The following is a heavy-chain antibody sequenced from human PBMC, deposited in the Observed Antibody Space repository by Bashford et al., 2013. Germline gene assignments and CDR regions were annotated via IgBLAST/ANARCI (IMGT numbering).Heavy chain of an antibody. CDR2: IYPGDSDA. J-gene: IGHJ4*02. D-gene: IGHD4-17*01. CDR3: ARRHVDYFFDS. Sequence: VRQMPGKGLEWMGIIYPGDSDATYSPSFQGQVTISADRSISTAYLQWSSLKASDTAIYYCARRHVDYFFDSWGPGTLVTVSS. V-gene: IGHV5-51*01.